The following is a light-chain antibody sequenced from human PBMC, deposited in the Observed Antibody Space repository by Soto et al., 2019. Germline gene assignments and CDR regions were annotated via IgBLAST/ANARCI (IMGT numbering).Light chain of an antibody. CDR2: RNN. CDR1: SSNIGSNY. J-gene: IGLJ1*01. CDR3: AAWDDSLSGYV. Sequence: QSVLTQPPSASGTPGQRVTISCSGSSSNIGSNYVYWYQQLPGTAPKLLFYRNNQRPSGVPDRFSGSKSGTSASLAISGLRSEDEADYYCAAWDDSLSGYVFGTGTQLTVL. V-gene: IGLV1-47*01.